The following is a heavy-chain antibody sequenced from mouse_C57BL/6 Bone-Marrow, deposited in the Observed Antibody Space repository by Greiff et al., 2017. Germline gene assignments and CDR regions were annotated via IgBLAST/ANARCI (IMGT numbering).Heavy chain of an antibody. CDR2: IYPGDGDT. D-gene: IGHD1-1*01. J-gene: IGHJ3*01. V-gene: IGHV1-82*01. CDR3: ARYYYGSSWGFAY. CDR1: GYAFSSSW. Sequence: VQLQQSGPELVKPGASVKISCKASGYAFSSSWMNWVKQRPGKGLEWIGRIYPGDGDTNYNGKFKGKATLTADKSSSTAYMQLSSLTSEDSAVYFCARYYYGSSWGFAYWGQGTLVTVSA.